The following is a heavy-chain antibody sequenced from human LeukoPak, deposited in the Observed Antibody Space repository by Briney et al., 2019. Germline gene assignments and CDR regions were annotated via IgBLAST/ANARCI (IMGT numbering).Heavy chain of an antibody. CDR1: GGSFSGYY. D-gene: IGHD3-22*01. Sequence: PSETLSLTCAVYGGSFSGYYWSWIRQPPGKGLEWIGEINHSGSTNYNPSLKSRVTISVDTSKNQFSLKLSSVTAADTAVYYCARGRGPHYYDSRAYYFDYWGQGTLVTVSS. CDR3: ARGRGPHYYDSRAYYFDY. V-gene: IGHV4-34*01. J-gene: IGHJ4*02. CDR2: INHSGST.